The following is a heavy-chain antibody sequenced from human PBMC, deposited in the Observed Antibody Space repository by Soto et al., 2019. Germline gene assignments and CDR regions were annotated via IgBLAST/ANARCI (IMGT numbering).Heavy chain of an antibody. CDR2: ISAFNDYT. J-gene: IGHJ3*01. V-gene: IGHV1-18*01. CDR1: GYTFNKYG. D-gene: IGHD6-13*01. CDR3: ARGRGVVIPAGTRDAFDV. Sequence: QAQLVQSGGEVKRPGASVKVSCKASGYTFNKYGFNWVRQAPGQGLEWMGRISAFNDYTNLAQKFQGRITLTTDASTNTAYMVLQIQRSDDTAMYYCARGRGVVIPAGTRDAFDVWGQGTMVTVSS.